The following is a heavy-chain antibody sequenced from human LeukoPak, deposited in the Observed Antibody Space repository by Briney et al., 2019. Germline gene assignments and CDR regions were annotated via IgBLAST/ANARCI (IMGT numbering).Heavy chain of an antibody. D-gene: IGHD3-10*01. CDR3: ARVTGSRKDAFDI. CDR2: ISSSSSYI. V-gene: IGHV3-21*01. CDR1: GFTFSSYS. J-gene: IGHJ3*02. Sequence: PGGSLRLSCAASGFTFSSYSMNWVRQAPGKGLEWVSSISSSSSYIYYADSVKGRFTISRDNAKNSLYLQMNSLRAKDTAVYYCARVTGSRKDAFDIWGQRTMVTVSS.